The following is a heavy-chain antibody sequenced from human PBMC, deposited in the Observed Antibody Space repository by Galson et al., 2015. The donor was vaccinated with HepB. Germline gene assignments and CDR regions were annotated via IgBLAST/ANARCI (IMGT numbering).Heavy chain of an antibody. CDR3: ANSEYDSSGYGQYYFDY. D-gene: IGHD3-22*01. Sequence: SVKVPCKASGGTFSSYAISWVRQAPGQGLEWMGGIIPIFGTANYAQKFQGRVTITADESTSTAYMELSSLRSEDTAVYYCANSEYDSSGYGQYYFDYWGQGTLVTVSS. CDR2: IIPIFGTA. J-gene: IGHJ4*02. CDR1: GGTFSSYA. V-gene: IGHV1-69*13.